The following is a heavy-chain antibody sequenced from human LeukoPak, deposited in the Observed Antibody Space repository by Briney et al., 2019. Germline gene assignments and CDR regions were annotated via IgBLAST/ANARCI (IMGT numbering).Heavy chain of an antibody. D-gene: IGHD6-19*01. CDR3: ARVYSSGWYGDFDY. Sequence: GKSLRLSCVDSGFTFRSYAMHWVRQAPGKGLEWVGVISYDGSNTYSADSVKGRFTISRDNSKNTLYLQMNSLRAEDTAVYYCARVYSSGWYGDFDYWGQGTLVTVSS. CDR2: ISYDGSNT. CDR1: GFTFRSYA. J-gene: IGHJ4*02. V-gene: IGHV3-30*14.